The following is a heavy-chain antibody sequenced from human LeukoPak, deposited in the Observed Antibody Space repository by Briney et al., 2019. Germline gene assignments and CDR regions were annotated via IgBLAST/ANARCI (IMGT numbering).Heavy chain of an antibody. CDR3: ARDHAAMDP. V-gene: IGHV4-59*01. J-gene: IGHJ5*02. Sequence: TPSETLSLTCTVSGGSISSYYWSWIRQPPGKGLEWIGYIHYSGSTNYNPSLKSRVTISVDTSKNQFSLKLSSVTAADTAVYYCARDHAAMDPWGQGTLVTVSS. D-gene: IGHD5-18*01. CDR2: IHYSGST. CDR1: GGSISSYY.